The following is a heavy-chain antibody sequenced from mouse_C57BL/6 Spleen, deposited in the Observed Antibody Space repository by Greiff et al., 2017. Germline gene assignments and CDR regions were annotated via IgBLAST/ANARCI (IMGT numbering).Heavy chain of an antibody. D-gene: IGHD1-1*01. CDR3: TRGTVVAPDY. CDR1: GYTFTDYE. Sequence: VQLQQSGAELVRPGASVTLSCKASGYTFTDYEMHWVKQTPVHGLEWIGAIDPETGGTAYNQKFKGKAILTADKSSSTAYVERRSLTSEDSAVYYCTRGTVVAPDYWGQGTTLTVSS. V-gene: IGHV1-15*01. J-gene: IGHJ2*01. CDR2: IDPETGGT.